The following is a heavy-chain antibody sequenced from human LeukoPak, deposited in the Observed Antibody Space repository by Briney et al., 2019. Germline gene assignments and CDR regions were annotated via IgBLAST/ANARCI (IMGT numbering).Heavy chain of an antibody. CDR3: AKLRWEITHYWYFDL. V-gene: IGHV1-2*02. Sequence: ASVKVSCKASGYTFTGYYMHWVRQAPGQGLEWMGWINPNSGGTNYAQKFQGRVTMTRDTSISTAYMELSRLRSDDTAVYYCAKLRWEITHYWYFDLWGRGTLVTVSS. CDR2: INPNSGGT. CDR1: GYTFTGYY. J-gene: IGHJ2*01. D-gene: IGHD4-23*01.